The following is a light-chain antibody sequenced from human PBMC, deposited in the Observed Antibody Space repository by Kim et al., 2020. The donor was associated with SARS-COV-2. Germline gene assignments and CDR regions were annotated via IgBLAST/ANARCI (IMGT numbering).Light chain of an antibody. J-gene: IGKJ5*01. CDR3: QQRSNWPPIT. CDR2: HAS. CDR1: QSVSSY. Sequence: SPGEEAPASCRASQSVSSYLAWYQQKPGQAPRLLIYHASNRATGIPARFSGSGSGTDFTLTISSLEPEDFAVYYCQQRSNWPPITFGQGTRLEIK. V-gene: IGKV3-11*01.